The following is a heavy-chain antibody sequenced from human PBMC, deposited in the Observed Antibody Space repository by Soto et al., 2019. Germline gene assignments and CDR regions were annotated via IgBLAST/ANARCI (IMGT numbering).Heavy chain of an antibody. CDR1: GFTFSSYA. V-gene: IGHV3-23*01. Sequence: EVQLLESGGGLVQPGGSLRLSCAASGFTFSSYAMSWVRQAPGKGLEWVSAITGSGGSTYYADSVKGRFTISRDNSKNTLYLQMNSPRAEDTAVYYCAKDRNKWLRFDLAYWGQGTLVTVSS. J-gene: IGHJ4*02. CDR3: AKDRNKWLRFDLAY. D-gene: IGHD5-12*01. CDR2: ITGSGGST.